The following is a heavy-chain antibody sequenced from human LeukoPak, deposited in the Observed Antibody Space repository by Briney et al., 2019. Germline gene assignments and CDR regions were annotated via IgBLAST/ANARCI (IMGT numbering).Heavy chain of an antibody. CDR1: GYTFINYY. CDR2: IIPIFGTA. Sequence: SVKVSCKASGYTFINYYIQWVRQSPGQGLEWVGGIIPIFGTANYAQKFQGRVTITADESTSTAYMELSSLRSEDTAVYYCARLNLYGSGEVNYYYYGMDVWGQGTTVTVSS. D-gene: IGHD3-10*01. J-gene: IGHJ6*02. CDR3: ARLNLYGSGEVNYYYYGMDV. V-gene: IGHV1-69*13.